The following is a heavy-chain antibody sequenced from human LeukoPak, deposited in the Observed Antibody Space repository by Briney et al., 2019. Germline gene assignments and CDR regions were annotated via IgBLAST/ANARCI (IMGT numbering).Heavy chain of an antibody. J-gene: IGHJ6*02. CDR3: ARSSGIAAAGPYYYYYYGMDV. V-gene: IGHV4-61*02. CDR2: IYTSGST. Sequence: SETLSLTCTVSGGSISSGGYYWSWIRQPAGKGLEWIGRIYTSGSTNYNPSLKSRVTISVDTSKNQFSLKLSSVTAADTAVYYCARSSGIAAAGPYYYYYYGMDVWGQGTTVTVSS. D-gene: IGHD6-13*01. CDR1: GGSISSGGYY.